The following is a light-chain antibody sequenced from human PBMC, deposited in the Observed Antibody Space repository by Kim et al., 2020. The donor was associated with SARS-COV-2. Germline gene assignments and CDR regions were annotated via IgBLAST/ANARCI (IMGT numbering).Light chain of an antibody. CDR1: QSVSSN. CDR3: QQYNNWPPLT. Sequence: SPGESATLPCRASQSVSSNLDWYQQKPGQAPRLLINGASTRATGIPARFSGSGSGTEFTLTISRLQSEDFAVYYCQQYNNWPPLTFGGGTKVEIK. J-gene: IGKJ4*01. CDR2: GAS. V-gene: IGKV3-15*01.